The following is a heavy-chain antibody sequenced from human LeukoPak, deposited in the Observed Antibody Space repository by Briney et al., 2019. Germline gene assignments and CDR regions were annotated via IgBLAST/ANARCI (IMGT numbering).Heavy chain of an antibody. V-gene: IGHV3-64D*06. CDR2: ISSSGGST. J-gene: IGHJ4*02. CDR1: GFTFTDYA. D-gene: IGHD3-10*01. CDR3: VKDSRASGRGGKYDS. Sequence: GGSLRLSCSASGFTFTDYALHWVRQAPGKGLEYVSAISSSGGSTDYADSVRGRFTISRDNSKNILYLQMSGLTTEDTAVYYCVKDSRASGRGGKYDSWGQGALVTVSS.